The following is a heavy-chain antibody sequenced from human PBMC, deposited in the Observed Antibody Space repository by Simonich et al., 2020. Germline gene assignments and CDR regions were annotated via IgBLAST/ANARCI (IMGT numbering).Heavy chain of an antibody. D-gene: IGHD1-1*01. CDR2: INHSGST. J-gene: IGHJ3*02. CDR3: ARGKGWKNAFDI. Sequence: QVQLQQWGAGLLKPSETLSLTCAVYGGSFSGNYWSWTRQPPGKGLEWIGEINHSGSTNYNPSLKSRVTISVDTSKNQFSLKLSSVTAADTAVYYCARGKGWKNAFDIWGQGTMVTVSS. CDR1: GGSFSGNY. V-gene: IGHV4-34*01.